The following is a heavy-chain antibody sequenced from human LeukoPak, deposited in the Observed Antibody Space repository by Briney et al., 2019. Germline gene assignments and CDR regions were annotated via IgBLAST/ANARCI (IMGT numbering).Heavy chain of an antibody. J-gene: IGHJ4*02. D-gene: IGHD2-21*02. Sequence: GASVKASCKASGYTFTSYGISWVRQAPGQGLEWMGWISVYNGNTNYAQKLQGRVTMTTDTSTSTAYMEVRSLRSDDTAVYYCARDCGGDCSRSYYFDYWGQGTLVTVSS. V-gene: IGHV1-18*01. CDR3: ARDCGGDCSRSYYFDY. CDR2: ISVYNGNT. CDR1: GYTFTSYG.